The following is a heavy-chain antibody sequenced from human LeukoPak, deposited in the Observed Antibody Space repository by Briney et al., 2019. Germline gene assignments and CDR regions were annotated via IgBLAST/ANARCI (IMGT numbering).Heavy chain of an antibody. J-gene: IGHJ4*02. D-gene: IGHD2/OR15-2a*01. V-gene: IGHV3-74*01. Sequence: GGSLRLSCAASGFIFTKYWMHWVRQAPGKGLVWVSHVNSDGSATSYADSVKGRFTISRDNAKNTVYLHMNSLRVEDTAVYYCTSFYETNWGQGALVTVSS. CDR2: VNSDGSAT. CDR3: TSFYETN. CDR1: GFIFTKYW.